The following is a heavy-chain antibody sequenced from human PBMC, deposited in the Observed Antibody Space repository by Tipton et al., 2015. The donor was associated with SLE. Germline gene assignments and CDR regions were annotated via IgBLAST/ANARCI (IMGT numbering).Heavy chain of an antibody. Sequence: LRLSCAVYGGSFSGYYWSWIRQPPGKGLEWIGEINHSGSTNYNPSLKSRATISVDTSKNQFSLSLSSVTAADTAVYYCARGSKLRFLEWSRGSFDYWGQGTLVTVSS. D-gene: IGHD3-3*01. V-gene: IGHV4-34*01. CDR3: ARGSKLRFLEWSRGSFDY. J-gene: IGHJ4*02. CDR1: GGSFSGYY. CDR2: INHSGST.